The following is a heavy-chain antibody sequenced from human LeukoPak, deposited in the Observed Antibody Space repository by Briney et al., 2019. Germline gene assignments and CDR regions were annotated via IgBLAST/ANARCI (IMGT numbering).Heavy chain of an antibody. J-gene: IGHJ6*03. CDR3: AKDRSSSSFNYYYYYYMDV. Sequence: SETLSLTCTVSGGSISSGSWIRQPAGKGLEWIGRIYTSGSTNYNPSLKSRVTISVDTSKNQFSLKLSSVTAADTAVYYCAKDRSSSSFNYYYYYYMDVWGKGTTVTVSS. D-gene: IGHD6-6*01. V-gene: IGHV4-61*02. CDR1: GGSISSG. CDR2: IYTSGST.